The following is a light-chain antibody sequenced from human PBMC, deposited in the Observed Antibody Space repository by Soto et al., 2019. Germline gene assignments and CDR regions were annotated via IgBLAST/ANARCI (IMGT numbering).Light chain of an antibody. CDR1: SSDVGTYNY. J-gene: IGLJ3*02. Sequence: QSVLTQPASVSGSPGQSITISCTGTSSDVGTYNYVSWYQQHPGKAPKLIIFEVSDRPSGVSNRFSGSKSGNTASLTISGLQADDEADYYCSSYTTRSTLWVVFGGGTQLTVL. CDR3: SSYTTRSTLWVV. V-gene: IGLV2-14*01. CDR2: EVS.